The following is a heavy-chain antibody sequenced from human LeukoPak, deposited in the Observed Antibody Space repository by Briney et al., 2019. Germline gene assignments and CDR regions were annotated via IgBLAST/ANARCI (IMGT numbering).Heavy chain of an antibody. J-gene: IGHJ2*01. CDR3: AKDIAAAGTGWYFDL. CDR1: GFTFSSYS. Sequence: GGSPRLSCAASGFTFSSYSMNWVRQAPGKGLEWVSSISSSSSYIYYADSVKGRFTISRDNAKNSLYLQMNSLRAEDTALYYCAKDIAAAGTGWYFDLWGRGTLVTVSS. CDR2: ISSSSSYI. D-gene: IGHD6-13*01. V-gene: IGHV3-21*04.